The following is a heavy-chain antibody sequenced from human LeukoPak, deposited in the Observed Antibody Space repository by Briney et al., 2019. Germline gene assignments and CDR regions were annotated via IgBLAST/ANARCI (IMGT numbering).Heavy chain of an antibody. CDR2: ISSSSSYI. CDR3: ARDPSLLWFGELSPPHFDY. CDR1: GFTFSSYS. J-gene: IGHJ4*02. D-gene: IGHD3-10*01. V-gene: IGHV3-21*01. Sequence: GGSLRLSCAASGFTFSSYSMNWVRQAPGKGLEWVSSISSSSSYIYYADSVKGRFTISRDNAKNSLYLQMNSLRAEDTAVYYCARDPSLLWFGELSPPHFDYWGQGTLVTVSS.